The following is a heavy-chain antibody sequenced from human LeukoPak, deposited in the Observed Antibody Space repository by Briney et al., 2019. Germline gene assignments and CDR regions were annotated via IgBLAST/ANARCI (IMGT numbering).Heavy chain of an antibody. CDR1: GYTFTSYY. J-gene: IGHJ4*02. CDR2: INPSGGST. D-gene: IGHD3-22*01. CDR3: ARDKYYDSSGYYYLDYFDY. Sequence: ASVKVPCKASGYTFTSYYMHWVRQAPGQGLEWMGIINPSGGSTSYAQKFQGRVTMTRDTSTSTVYMELSSLRSEDTAVYYCARDKYYDSSGYYYLDYFDYWGQGTLVTVSS. V-gene: IGHV1-46*01.